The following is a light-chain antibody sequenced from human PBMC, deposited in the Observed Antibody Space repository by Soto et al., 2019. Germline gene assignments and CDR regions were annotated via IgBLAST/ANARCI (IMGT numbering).Light chain of an antibody. J-gene: IGKJ2*01. CDR3: QQYNNWPPYT. V-gene: IGKV1-5*01. CDR2: DAS. CDR1: QRIDRY. Sequence: DIQLTQSPSTLSASVGDRVTVTCRASQRIDRYLAWYQQKPGKAPKLLVYDASTLEGGVPSSFSGSGSATEFILTISSLQPDDLATYYCQQYNNWPPYTFGQGTKLEIK.